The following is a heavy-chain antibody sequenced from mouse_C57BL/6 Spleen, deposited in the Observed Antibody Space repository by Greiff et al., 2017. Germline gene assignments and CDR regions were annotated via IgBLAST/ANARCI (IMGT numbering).Heavy chain of an antibody. V-gene: IGHV1-59*01. Sequence: QVQLQQPGAELVRPGTSVKLSCKASGYTFTSYWMHWVKQRPGQGLEWIGVIDPSDSYTNYNQKFKGKATLTVDTSSSTAYMQLSSLTSEDSAVYYCARFPYWGQGTLVTVSA. CDR3: ARFPY. CDR2: IDPSDSYT. J-gene: IGHJ3*01. CDR1: GYTFTSYW.